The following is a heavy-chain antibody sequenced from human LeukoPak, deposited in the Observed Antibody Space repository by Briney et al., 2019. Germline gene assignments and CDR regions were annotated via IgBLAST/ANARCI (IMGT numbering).Heavy chain of an antibody. CDR1: GFTFRDYP. J-gene: IGHJ6*04. Sequence: PGGSLRLSCAASGFTFRDYPMYWVRQAPGNGLEWVAVISYDASNDFYGDSVRGRFTISRDNARNTVYLQMDSLKTDDTAVYYCARSPGFPFGQMDVWGKGTMVIVSS. CDR3: ARSPGFPFGQMDV. V-gene: IGHV3-30-3*01. CDR2: ISYDASND. D-gene: IGHD1-14*01.